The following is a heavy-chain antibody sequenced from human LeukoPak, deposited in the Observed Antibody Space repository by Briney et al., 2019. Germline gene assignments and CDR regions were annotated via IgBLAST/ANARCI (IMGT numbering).Heavy chain of an antibody. CDR1: GYTFSTYW. J-gene: IGHJ4*02. CDR3: GASPAATGAERYY. D-gene: IGHD6-13*01. Sequence: GESLKISCRGSGYTFSTYWIGWVRQMPGKGLEWMGIIYPTDSDARYSPSFQGQVTISVDKSISTVYLQWNSLKASDSAMYYCGASPAATGAERYYWGQGTLVTVSS. CDR2: IYPTDSDA. V-gene: IGHV5-51*01.